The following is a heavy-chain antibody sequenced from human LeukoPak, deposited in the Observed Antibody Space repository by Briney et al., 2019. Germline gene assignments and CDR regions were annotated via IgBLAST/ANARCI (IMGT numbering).Heavy chain of an antibody. CDR3: ARGYCNTTKCYTKSSKAMDV. D-gene: IGHD2-2*01. CDR2: TRNQVNSYTT. CDR1: GFTFGDHY. J-gene: IGHJ6*03. Sequence: GGSLRLSCAASGFTFGDHYMDWVRQAPGKGLEWVGRTRNQVNSYTTEYAASVRGRFTISRDDSRSTLFLQMNSLKTEDTAIYYCARGYCNTTKCYTKSSKAMDVWGRGTTVTVFS. V-gene: IGHV3-72*01.